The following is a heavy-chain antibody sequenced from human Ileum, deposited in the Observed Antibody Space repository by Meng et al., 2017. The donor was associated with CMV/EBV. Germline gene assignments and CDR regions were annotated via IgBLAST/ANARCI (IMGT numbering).Heavy chain of an antibody. CDR2: IRYDESKE. CDR1: GFTFSKHG. J-gene: IGHJ4*02. V-gene: IGHV3-30*02. Sequence: GESLKISCAASGFTFSKHGMHWVRQAPGKGLEWVAFIRYDESKEYYADSVKGRFTISRDNSKNTVYLQLKSLRTEDTAMYYCAKGLNYYDRSGYPYWGQGTLVTVSS. CDR3: AKGLNYYDRSGYPY. D-gene: IGHD3-22*01.